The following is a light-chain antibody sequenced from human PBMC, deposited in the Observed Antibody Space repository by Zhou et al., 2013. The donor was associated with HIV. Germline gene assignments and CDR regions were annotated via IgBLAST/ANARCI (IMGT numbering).Light chain of an antibody. CDR3: QQYGSSPLYT. J-gene: IGKJ2*01. CDR1: QSVSNY. V-gene: IGKV3-15*01. CDR2: GAS. Sequence: EIVMTQSPTTLSVTPGERATLSCRASQSVSNYIAWYQQKPGQAPRLLISGASTRATGVPVRFSGSGSGTQFTLTISNLQSEDFAVYYCQQYGSSPLYTFGQGTKLEIK.